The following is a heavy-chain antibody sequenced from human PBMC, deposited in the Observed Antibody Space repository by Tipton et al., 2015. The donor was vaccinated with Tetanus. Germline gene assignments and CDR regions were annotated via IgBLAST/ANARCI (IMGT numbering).Heavy chain of an antibody. CDR2: IDPRDSET. J-gene: IGHJ4*02. Sequence: QLVQSGAEVKKPGESLKISCRGSGYNFTHYSIGWVRQMPGKGLEWVGIIDPRDSETFQGHVTISADKSISTAHLRWSSLEASDTAIYYFARLQYRSFHSSSGYWGQGTLVTVSS. V-gene: IGHV5-51*01. D-gene: IGHD6-6*01. CDR1: GYNFTHYS. CDR3: ARLQYRSFHSSSGY.